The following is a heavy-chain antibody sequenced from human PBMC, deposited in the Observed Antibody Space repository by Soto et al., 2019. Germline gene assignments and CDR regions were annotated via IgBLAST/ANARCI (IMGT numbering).Heavy chain of an antibody. D-gene: IGHD2-2*01. CDR3: AREEGYCSSTSCNNWFDP. CDR2: ISAYNGNT. Sequence: ASVKVSCKASGYTFTSYGISWVRQAPGQGLEWMGWISAYNGNTNYAQKLQGRVTMTTDTSTSTAYMELRSLRSDDTAVYYCAREEGYCSSTSCNNWFDPWGQGTLVTVSS. J-gene: IGHJ5*02. CDR1: GYTFTSYG. V-gene: IGHV1-18*01.